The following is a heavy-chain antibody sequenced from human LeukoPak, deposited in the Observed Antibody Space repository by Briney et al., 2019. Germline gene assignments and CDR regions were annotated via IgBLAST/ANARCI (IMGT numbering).Heavy chain of an antibody. CDR1: GFTFSSYG. Sequence: GRSLRLSCAASGFTFSSYGMHWVRQAPGKGLEWVAVIWYGGSNKYYADSVKGRFTISRDNSKNTLYLQMNSLRAEDTAVYYCAISPFTVTPYYFDCWGQGTLVTVSS. CDR2: IWYGGSNK. V-gene: IGHV3-33*08. D-gene: IGHD4-11*01. J-gene: IGHJ4*02. CDR3: AISPFTVTPYYFDC.